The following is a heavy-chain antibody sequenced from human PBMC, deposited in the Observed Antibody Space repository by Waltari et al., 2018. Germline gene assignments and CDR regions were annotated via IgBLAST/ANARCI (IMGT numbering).Heavy chain of an antibody. Sequence: QVQLQESGPGLVKPSQTLSLTCTVSGGSISSGSYYWSWIRQPAGKGLEWIGRIYTSGSTNYNPSLKSRVTISVDTSKNQFSLKLSSVTAADTAVYYCARDFPDYSSGWYPYFDYWGQGTLVTVSS. CDR3: ARDFPDYSSGWYPYFDY. V-gene: IGHV4-61*02. CDR1: GGSISSGSYY. CDR2: IYTSGST. J-gene: IGHJ4*02. D-gene: IGHD6-19*01.